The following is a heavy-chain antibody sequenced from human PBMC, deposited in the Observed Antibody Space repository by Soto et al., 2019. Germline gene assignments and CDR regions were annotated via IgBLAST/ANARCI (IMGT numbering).Heavy chain of an antibody. Sequence: GGSLRLSCAASGFSFSSNALHWVRQAPGKGLEWVSFISYDGIHKNYADSVKGRFTISRDNSKNTLYLQMESLRPEDTAVYYCAKGGYSSSWYLLGIDYWGQGTLVTVSS. CDR1: GFSFSSNA. D-gene: IGHD6-13*01. V-gene: IGHV3-30-3*01. CDR2: ISYDGIHK. J-gene: IGHJ4*02. CDR3: AKGGYSSSWYLLGIDY.